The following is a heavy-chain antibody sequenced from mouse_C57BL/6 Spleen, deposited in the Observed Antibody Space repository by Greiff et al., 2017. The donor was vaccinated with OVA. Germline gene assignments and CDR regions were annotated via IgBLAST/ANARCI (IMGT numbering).Heavy chain of an antibody. CDR2: INPSSGYT. V-gene: IGHV1-4*01. D-gene: IGHD2-4*01. CDR1: GYTFTSYT. J-gene: IGHJ2*01. CDR3: ARRDYDYDYFDY. Sequence: VQLQESGAELARPGASVKMSCKASGYTFTSYTMHWVKQRPGQGLEWIGYINPSSGYTKYNQKFKDKATLTADKSSSTAYMQLSSLTSEDSAVYYCARRDYDYDYFDYWGQGTTLTVSS.